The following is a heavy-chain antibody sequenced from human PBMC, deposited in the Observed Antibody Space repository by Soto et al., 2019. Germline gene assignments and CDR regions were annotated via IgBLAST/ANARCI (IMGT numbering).Heavy chain of an antibody. Sequence: GGSLRLSCAASGFTFSSYAMHWVRQAPGKGLEWVAVISYDGSNKYYADSVKGRFTISRDNSKNTLYLQMNSLRAEDTAVYYCARELVDTAMVDPYYYYGMDVWGQGTTVTVSS. CDR2: ISYDGSNK. V-gene: IGHV3-30-3*01. D-gene: IGHD5-18*01. CDR1: GFTFSSYA. J-gene: IGHJ6*02. CDR3: ARELVDTAMVDPYYYYGMDV.